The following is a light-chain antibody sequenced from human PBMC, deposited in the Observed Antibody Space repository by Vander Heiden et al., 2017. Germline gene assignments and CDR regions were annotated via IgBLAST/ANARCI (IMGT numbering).Light chain of an antibody. CDR3: QVWDSSSEHIV. CDR1: NRGSKS. V-gene: IGLV3-21*02. J-gene: IGLJ2*01. Sequence: SYVPTQPPSGPVATGQPAPITCGGNNRGSKSVHWYPQEPGQAPVLVVYDDSSRPSVIPERFSGSKSGTTATLTISWVEAGDEADYYCQVWDSSSEHIVFGGGTKLTVL. CDR2: DDS.